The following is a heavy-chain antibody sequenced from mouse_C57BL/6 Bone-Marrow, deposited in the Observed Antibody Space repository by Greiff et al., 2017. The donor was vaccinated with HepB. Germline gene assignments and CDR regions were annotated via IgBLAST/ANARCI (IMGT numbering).Heavy chain of an antibody. CDR2: INPSNGGT. J-gene: IGHJ4*01. D-gene: IGHD3-2*02. Sequence: VQLQQPGTELVKPGASVKLSCKASGYTFTSYWMHWVKQKPGQGLEWIGNINPSNGGTNYNEKFKSKATLTVDKSSSTAYMQLSSLTSEDAAVYYCASSALSGYYAMDYWGQGTSVTVSS. CDR1: GYTFTSYW. CDR3: ASSALSGYYAMDY. V-gene: IGHV1-53*01.